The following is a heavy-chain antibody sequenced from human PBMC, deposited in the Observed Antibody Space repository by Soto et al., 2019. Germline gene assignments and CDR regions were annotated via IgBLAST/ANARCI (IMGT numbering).Heavy chain of an antibody. CDR2: IYYSGST. Sequence: QLQLQESGPGLVKPSETLFLTCTVSGGSISSSDYFWGWVRQPPGKGLEWIGTIYYSGSTYYNPSRDRRVTILVDTSKNQFSLDLSSVTAADAGIYYCARHVGGGYRTPAYFGSWGQGTLVTVSS. D-gene: IGHD2-15*01. CDR3: ARHVGGGYRTPAYFGS. V-gene: IGHV4-39*01. CDR1: GGSISSSDYF. J-gene: IGHJ4*02.